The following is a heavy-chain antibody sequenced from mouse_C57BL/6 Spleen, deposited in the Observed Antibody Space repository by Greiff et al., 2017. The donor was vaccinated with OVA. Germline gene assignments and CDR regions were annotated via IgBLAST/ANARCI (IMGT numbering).Heavy chain of an antibody. Sequence: VQLQQSGAELVRPGASVTLSCKASGYTFTDYEMHWVKQTPVHGLEWIGAIDPETGGTAYNQKFKGKAILTADKSSSTAYMELRSLTSEDSAVYYCTRSDYYGSSPLAMDYWGQGTSVTVSS. CDR2: IDPETGGT. CDR3: TRSDYYGSSPLAMDY. J-gene: IGHJ4*01. V-gene: IGHV1-15*01. D-gene: IGHD1-1*01. CDR1: GYTFTDYE.